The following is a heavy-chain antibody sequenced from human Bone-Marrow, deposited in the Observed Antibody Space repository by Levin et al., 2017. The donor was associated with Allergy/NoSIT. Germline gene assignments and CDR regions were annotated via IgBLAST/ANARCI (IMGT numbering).Heavy chain of an antibody. CDR2: ISGSGDST. V-gene: IGHV3-23*01. CDR3: AKIWGAAARGANDH. J-gene: IGHJ4*02. Sequence: TGGSLRLSCAASGFSFSTYAMSWVRQAPGKGLDWVSAISGSGDSTYYAGSVKGRFTIFRDNSKNTLFLQMNNLRAEDTARYYCAKIWGAAARGANDHWGQGTLVTVSS. D-gene: IGHD6-13*01. CDR1: GFSFSTYA.